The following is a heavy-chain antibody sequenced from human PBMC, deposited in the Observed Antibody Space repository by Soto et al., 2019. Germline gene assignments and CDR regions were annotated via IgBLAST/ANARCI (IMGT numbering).Heavy chain of an antibody. J-gene: IGHJ6*02. V-gene: IGHV5-51*01. Sequence: GESLKISCKGSGYSFTSYWIGWVRQMPGKGLEWMGIIYPGDSDTRYSPSFQDQVTISADKSISTAYLQWSSLKASDTAMYYCARHGEDPSKDEYDSLVGGPYGMDVWGQGTTVTVCS. CDR3: ARHGEDPSKDEYDSLVGGPYGMDV. D-gene: IGHD3-9*01. CDR1: GYSFTSYW. CDR2: IYPGDSDT.